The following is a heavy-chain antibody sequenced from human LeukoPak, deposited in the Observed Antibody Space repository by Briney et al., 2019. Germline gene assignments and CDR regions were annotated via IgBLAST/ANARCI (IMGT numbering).Heavy chain of an antibody. J-gene: IGHJ6*03. CDR2: ICYSRST. V-gene: IGHV4-39*01. Sequence: PSETLSLTCTVSGGSITNNAYYWAWIRQPPGKGLVWIGSICYSRSTHYNPSLKSRLTLPLVTPKNQFSLKPSSVTAADTAVYYCARNETTGLQRTPHYHSYVDVWGKGTTVTVSS. D-gene: IGHD4-11*01. CDR3: ARNETTGLQRTPHYHSYVDV. CDR1: GGSITNNAYY.